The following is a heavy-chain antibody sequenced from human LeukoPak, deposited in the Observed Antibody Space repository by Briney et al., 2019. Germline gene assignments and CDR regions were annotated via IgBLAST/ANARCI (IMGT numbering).Heavy chain of an antibody. J-gene: IGHJ6*02. CDR2: IYYSGST. CDR1: GGSISSSSYY. CDR3: ARDGSIVVVMYYYYGMDV. Sequence: PSETLSLTCIVSGGSISSSSYYWGWIRQPPGKGLEWIGSIYYSGSTYYNPSLKSRVTISVDTSKNQFSLQLSSVTAADTAVYYCARDGSIVVVMYYYYGMDVWGQGTTVTVSS. D-gene: IGHD3-22*01. V-gene: IGHV4-39*02.